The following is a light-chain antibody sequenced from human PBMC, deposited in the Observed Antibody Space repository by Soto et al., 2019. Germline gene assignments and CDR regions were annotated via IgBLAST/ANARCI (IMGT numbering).Light chain of an antibody. Sequence: SYELTQPPSVSVAPGKTARITCGGNNIGSKSVHWYQQKPGQAPVLVIYYDSDRPSGIPERFSGSNSGNTATLTISRVEAGDEADYYCQVWDSSSDHVVFGGGTKPHRP. CDR2: YDS. V-gene: IGLV3-21*04. CDR1: NIGSKS. J-gene: IGLJ2*01. CDR3: QVWDSSSDHVV.